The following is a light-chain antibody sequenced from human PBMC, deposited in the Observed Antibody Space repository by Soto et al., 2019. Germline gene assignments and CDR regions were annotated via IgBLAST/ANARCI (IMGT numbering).Light chain of an antibody. CDR1: SSDIGAYDY. Sequence: SALTQPASVSGSPGQSITSSCTGSSSDIGAYDYVSWYQQRPVKAPKLMIFDVTNRPSGVSDRFSGSKSGNTASLTISGLQTEDEADYYCSSYTSSSSPHVSGTGTK. CDR3: SSYTSSSSPHV. CDR2: DVT. J-gene: IGLJ1*01. V-gene: IGLV2-14*01.